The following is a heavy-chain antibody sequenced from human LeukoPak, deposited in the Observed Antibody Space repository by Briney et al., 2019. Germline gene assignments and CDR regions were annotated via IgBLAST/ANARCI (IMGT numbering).Heavy chain of an antibody. CDR2: ISASGSST. CDR3: AKDGGEYYDILTGYYPRLYYMDV. CDR1: GFTFSSYG. J-gene: IGHJ6*03. D-gene: IGHD3-9*01. V-gene: IGHV3-23*01. Sequence: GGSLRLSCAASGFTFSSYGMSWVRQAPGKGLERVSTISASGSSTYYVDSVKGRFTISRDNSKTTLYLQMNSLRAEDTAVYYCAKDGGEYYDILTGYYPRLYYMDVWGKGTTVTISS.